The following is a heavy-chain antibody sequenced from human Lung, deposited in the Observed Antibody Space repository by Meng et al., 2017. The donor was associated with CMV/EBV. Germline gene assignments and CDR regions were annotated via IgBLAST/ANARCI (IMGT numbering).Heavy chain of an antibody. J-gene: IGHJ4*02. CDR1: GGTFSRYA. D-gene: IGHD3-10*01. V-gene: IGHV1-69*05. CDR3: ATYYYGSGSHGGD. Sequence: KASGGTFSRYAISWVRQAPGQGREWMGGIIPIFGTANYAQKFQGRVTITTDESTSTAYMELSSLRSEDTAVYYCATYYYGSGSHGGDWGQGTLVTVSS. CDR2: IIPIFGTA.